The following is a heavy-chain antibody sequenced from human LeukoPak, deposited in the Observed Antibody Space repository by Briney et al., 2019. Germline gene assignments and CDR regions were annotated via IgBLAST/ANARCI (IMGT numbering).Heavy chain of an antibody. V-gene: IGHV5-51*01. J-gene: IGHJ5*02. CDR3: ARQRYYYDSSGT. CDR2: IYPGDSDT. Sequence: GVSLKISCKGSGYSFTSYWIGWVRQLPGKGLEWTGIIYPGDSDTRYSPSFQSQVTISADKSISTAYLQWSSLKASDTAMYYCARQRYYYDSSGTWGQGTLVTVSS. CDR1: GYSFTSYW. D-gene: IGHD3-22*01.